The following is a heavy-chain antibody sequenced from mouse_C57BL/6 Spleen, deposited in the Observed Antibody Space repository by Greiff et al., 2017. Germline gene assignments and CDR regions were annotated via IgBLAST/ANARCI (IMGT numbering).Heavy chain of an antibody. V-gene: IGHV5-6*01. CDR3: AITTVVARWYFDV. D-gene: IGHD1-1*01. CDR2: ISSGGSYT. J-gene: IGHJ1*03. CDR1: GFTFSSYG. Sequence: EVKLMESGGDLVKPGGSLKLSCAASGFTFSSYGMSWVRQTPDKRLEWVATISSGGSYTYYPDSVKGRFTISRDNAKNTLYLQRSSLKSEATAKYCCAITTVVARWYFDVWGTGTTVTVSS.